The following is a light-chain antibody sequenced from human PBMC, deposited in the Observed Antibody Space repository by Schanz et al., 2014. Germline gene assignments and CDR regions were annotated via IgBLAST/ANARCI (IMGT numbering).Light chain of an antibody. CDR1: QSVDIS. V-gene: IGKV3-11*01. CDR2: DAS. CDR3: QKYDIAPLT. Sequence: DIVLTQSPGTLSLSPGERATLSCRASQSVDISLAWYQHKPGQSPRVLIYDASKRATGIPARFSGSGSGTDFTLTISSLEPEDVATYYCQKYDIAPLTFGGGTKVEIK. J-gene: IGKJ4*01.